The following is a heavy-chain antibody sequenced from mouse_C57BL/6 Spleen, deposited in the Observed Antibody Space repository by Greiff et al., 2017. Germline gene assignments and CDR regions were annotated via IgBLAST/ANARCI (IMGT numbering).Heavy chain of an antibody. CDR1: GFTFSSYG. CDR3: ARLGTAMDY. D-gene: IGHD4-1*01. J-gene: IGHJ4*01. V-gene: IGHV5-6*01. CDR2: ISSGGSYT. Sequence: EVQLVESGGDLVKPGGSLKLSCAASGFTFSSYGMSWVRQTPDKRLEWVATISSGGSYTYYPDSVKGRFTISRDNDKNTLYLQMSSLKSEDTAMYYCARLGTAMDYWGQGTSVTVSS.